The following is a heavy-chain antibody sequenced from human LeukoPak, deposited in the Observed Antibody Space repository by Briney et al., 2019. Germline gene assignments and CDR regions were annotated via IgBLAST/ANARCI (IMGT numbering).Heavy chain of an antibody. CDR2: IYSGGNT. V-gene: IGHV3-53*01. D-gene: IGHD5-12*01. J-gene: IGHJ6*03. Sequence: GGSLRLSCTVSGFTVSSNSWSWVRQAPGKGLEWVSFIYSGGNTHYADSVKGRFTISRDNSKNTLYLQMNSLRAEDTAVYYCLSGYSGYDYYYYMDVWGKGTTVTISS. CDR3: LSGYSGYDYYYYMDV. CDR1: GFTVSSNS.